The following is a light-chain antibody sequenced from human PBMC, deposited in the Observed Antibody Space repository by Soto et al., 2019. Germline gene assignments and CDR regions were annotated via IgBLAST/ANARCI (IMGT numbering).Light chain of an antibody. CDR2: DAS. CDR3: QQYDDLPRT. J-gene: IGKJ2*01. CDR1: QDISNN. Sequence: DIQMTQSPSSLSASVGDRVTITCQASQDISNNLHWYQVKPGKAPKLLIYDASNLETGVPSRFSGSGSGTDFTFTINSLPPEDVATYYCQQYDDLPRTFGQGTKLQIK. V-gene: IGKV1-33*01.